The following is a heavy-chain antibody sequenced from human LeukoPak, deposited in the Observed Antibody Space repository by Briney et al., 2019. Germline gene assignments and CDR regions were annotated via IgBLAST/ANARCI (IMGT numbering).Heavy chain of an antibody. Sequence: PSETLSLTCTVSGGSLSTYYWSWIRQPPGKGLEWIGYIYYSGNSNYNPSLKSRVTMSLDTSKNQFSLKLSSVTAADAAVYYCVRRVAVRGFYGFDIWGQGAMVTVSS. CDR1: GGSLSTYY. V-gene: IGHV4-59*12. D-gene: IGHD6-6*01. CDR3: VRRVAVRGFYGFDI. CDR2: IYYSGNS. J-gene: IGHJ3*02.